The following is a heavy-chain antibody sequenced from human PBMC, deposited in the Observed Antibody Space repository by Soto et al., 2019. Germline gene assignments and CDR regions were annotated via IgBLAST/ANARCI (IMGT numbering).Heavy chain of an antibody. Sequence: EVRLVESGGGLVKPGESLRLSCAASGFTFRSYSLNWVRQAPGKGLEWVSSISGTSNDIYYADSVKGRFIISRHNARDSLYLQMYSLSAEDTAIYFCATSIAAHLGYYGMDVWGQGTTVTVSS. CDR2: ISGTSNDI. CDR3: ATSIAAHLGYYGMDV. CDR1: GFTFRSYS. D-gene: IGHD6-6*01. V-gene: IGHV3-21*01. J-gene: IGHJ6*02.